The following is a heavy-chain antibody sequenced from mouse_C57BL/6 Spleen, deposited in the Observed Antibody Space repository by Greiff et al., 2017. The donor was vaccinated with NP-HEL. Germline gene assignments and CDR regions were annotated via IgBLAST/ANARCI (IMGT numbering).Heavy chain of an antibody. CDR1: GFTLSDYV. Sequence: VESGGGLVKPGGSLKLSCVASGFTLSDYVMHWVRQAPEKGLEWVAYISSGSGTIYYADTVKGRFTIARDNAKNTLFMQMTRLRSEDTAMYYGARGGYYSNFVFDYWGQGTTLTVSS. CDR2: ISSGSGTI. J-gene: IGHJ2*01. V-gene: IGHV5-17*01. D-gene: IGHD2-5*01. CDR3: ARGGYYSNFVFDY.